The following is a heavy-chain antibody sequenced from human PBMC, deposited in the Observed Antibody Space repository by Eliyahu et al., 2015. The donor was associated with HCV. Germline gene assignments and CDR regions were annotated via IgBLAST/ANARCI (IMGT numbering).Heavy chain of an antibody. D-gene: IGHD2-8*01. CDR3: ATPKHCSNGVCYLLLDS. V-gene: IGHV5-10-1*03. J-gene: IGHJ5*01. CDR2: IDPGDSYA. CDR1: GYNFTNYW. Sequence: EMQLEQSGAEVKKPGESLRISCKGSGYNFTNYWMTWVRQIPGKGLEWMGRIDPGDSYARYSPSFQGHVTISVDKSISTAYLQWSSLRASDTAIYYCATPKHCSNGVCYLLLDSWGQGTLVTVSS.